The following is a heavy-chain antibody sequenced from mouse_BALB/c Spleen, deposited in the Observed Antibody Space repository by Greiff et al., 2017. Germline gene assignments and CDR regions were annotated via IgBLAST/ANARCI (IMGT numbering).Heavy chain of an antibody. CDR1: GYSFTSYW. Sequence: EVQLQESGTVLARPGASVKMSCKASGYSFTSYWMHWVKQRPGQGLEWIGAIYPGNSDTSYNQKFKGKAKLTAVTSASTAYMELSSLTNEDSAVYYCTINEGDYYAMDYWGQGTSVTVSS. V-gene: IGHV1-5*01. CDR2: IYPGNSDT. CDR3: TINEGDYYAMDY. J-gene: IGHJ4*01.